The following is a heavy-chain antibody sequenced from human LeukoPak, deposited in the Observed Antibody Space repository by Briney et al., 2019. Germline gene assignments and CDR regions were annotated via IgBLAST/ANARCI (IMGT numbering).Heavy chain of an antibody. D-gene: IGHD1-26*01. J-gene: IGHJ3*02. CDR2: INSDATTT. Sequence: GGSLRLPCAASSFDINNFWMHWVRQGPGKGLEWVARINSDATTTTYADSLRGRFSVSRDNAKNMVYLEMTGLRVDDTAVYYCARSGIGRAFDIWGRGAAVTVSS. CDR3: ARSGIGRAFDI. V-gene: IGHV3-74*01. CDR1: SFDINNFW.